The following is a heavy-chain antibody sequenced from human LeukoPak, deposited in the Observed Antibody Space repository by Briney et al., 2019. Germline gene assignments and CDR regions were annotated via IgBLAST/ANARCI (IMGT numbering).Heavy chain of an antibody. Sequence: GGSLRLSCAASGFTFSSYSMNWVRQAPGKGLEWVSSISSSSSYIYYADSVKGRFTTSRDNAKNSLYLQMNSLRAEDTAVYYCARAMSSSRGPFDYWGQGTLVTVSS. J-gene: IGHJ4*02. CDR1: GFTFSSYS. V-gene: IGHV3-21*01. CDR3: ARAMSSSRGPFDY. D-gene: IGHD6-13*01. CDR2: ISSSSSYI.